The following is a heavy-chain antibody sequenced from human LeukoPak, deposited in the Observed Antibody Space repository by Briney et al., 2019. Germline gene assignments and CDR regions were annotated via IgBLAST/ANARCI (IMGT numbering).Heavy chain of an antibody. Sequence: ASVKVSCKASGYTLTSYDINRVRQATGQGLEWMGWMNPNSGNTGYAQKFQGRITMTRNTSISTAYMEPSSLTSEDTAVYYCARIAAAGNRRLNYWGQGTLVTVSS. CDR1: GYTLTSYD. D-gene: IGHD6-13*01. J-gene: IGHJ4*02. CDR3: ARIAAAGNRRLNY. CDR2: MNPNSGNT. V-gene: IGHV1-8*02.